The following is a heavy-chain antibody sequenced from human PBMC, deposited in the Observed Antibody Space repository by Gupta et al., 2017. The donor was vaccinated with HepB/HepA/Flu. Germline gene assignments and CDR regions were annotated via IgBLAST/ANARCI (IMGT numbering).Heavy chain of an antibody. J-gene: IGHJ6*03. Sequence: QVQLVESGGGVVQPGRSLRLSCAASGFTFSSYGMHWVRQAPGKGLEWVAVIWYDGSNKYYADSVKGRVTIARDNSKNTLYLQMNSLRAEDTAGYYCARVNSFYYYYMDGWGKGTTGTVS. CDR1: GFTFSSYG. D-gene: IGHD2/OR15-2a*01. V-gene: IGHV3-33*01. CDR3: ARVNSFYYYYMDG. CDR2: IWYDGSNK.